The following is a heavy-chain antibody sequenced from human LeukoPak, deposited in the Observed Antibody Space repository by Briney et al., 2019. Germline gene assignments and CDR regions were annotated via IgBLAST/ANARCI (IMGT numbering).Heavy chain of an antibody. Sequence: ASVKVSCTASGYTFSDFYIHWVRQAPGQGLEYVGWITPKSGDTYSPQRFQGRVTMTRDASISTAYMELSSLRSADTAVYFCARVRLADERAWAYWGQGTLVTVSS. V-gene: IGHV1-2*02. J-gene: IGHJ4*02. D-gene: IGHD3-3*02. CDR3: ARVRLADERAWAY. CDR2: ITPKSGDT. CDR1: GYTFSDFY.